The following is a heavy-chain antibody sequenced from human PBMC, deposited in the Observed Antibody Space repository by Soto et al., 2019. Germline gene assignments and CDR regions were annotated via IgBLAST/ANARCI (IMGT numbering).Heavy chain of an antibody. D-gene: IGHD6-13*01. CDR1: GFTFSSYE. Sequence: EVQLVESGGGLVQPGVSLRLSCAASGFTFSSYEMNWVRQAPGKGLEWVSYISSSGSTIYYADSVKGRFTISRDNAKNSLYLQMNSLRAEDTAVYYCARERAAIYYYYGMDVWGQGTTVTVSS. CDR3: ARERAAIYYYYGMDV. CDR2: ISSSGSTI. J-gene: IGHJ6*02. V-gene: IGHV3-48*03.